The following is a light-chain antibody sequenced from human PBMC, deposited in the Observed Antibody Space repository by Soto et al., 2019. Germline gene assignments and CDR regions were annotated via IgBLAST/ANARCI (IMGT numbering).Light chain of an antibody. CDR1: NSNIGADYD. V-gene: IGLV1-40*01. J-gene: IGLJ1*01. CDR3: QSYDSSLGFV. Sequence: QSVLTQPPSVSGAPGQRVTFSCIWSNSNIGADYDVHWYQQLPGTAPKLLIYGNINRPSRVPDRFSVSKSGASAALAITGLQAEYEADYYCQSYDSSLGFVFGTGTKVTVL. CDR2: GNI.